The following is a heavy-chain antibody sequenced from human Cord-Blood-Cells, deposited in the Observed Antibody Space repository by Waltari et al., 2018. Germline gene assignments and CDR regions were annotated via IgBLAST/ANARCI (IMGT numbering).Heavy chain of an antibody. CDR3: ARGRSSSWGLYYYYYMDV. CDR2: INHSGST. V-gene: IGHV4-34*01. Sequence: QVQLQQWGAGLLKPSETLSLTCAVYGGSFSGYYWRWIRQPPGKGLEWIGEINHSGSTNCNPSLKSRVTISVDTSKNQVALKLSSVTAADTAVYYCARGRSSSWGLYYYYYMDVWGKGTTVTVSS. J-gene: IGHJ6*03. CDR1: GGSFSGYY. D-gene: IGHD6-13*01.